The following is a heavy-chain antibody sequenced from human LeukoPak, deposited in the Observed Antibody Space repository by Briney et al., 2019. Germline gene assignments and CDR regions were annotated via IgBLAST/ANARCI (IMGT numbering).Heavy chain of an antibody. CDR2: IYYSGTT. J-gene: IGHJ5*01. CDR1: GGSISSGGYY. Sequence: PSETLSLTCTVSGGSISSGGYYWGWIRQHPAKGLEWSGYIYYSGTTYYNPSLKRRITMSVDRSKNQFSLKLTSVTAADTDVYYCAREAVNVYDSRGLGLGFDSWGQGTLVTVSS. V-gene: IGHV4-31*03. CDR3: AREAVNVYDSRGLGLGFDS. D-gene: IGHD3-22*01.